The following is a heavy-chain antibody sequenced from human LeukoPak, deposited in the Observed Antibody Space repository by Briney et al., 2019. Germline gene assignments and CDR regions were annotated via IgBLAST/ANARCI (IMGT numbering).Heavy chain of an antibody. D-gene: IGHD4-17*01. V-gene: IGHV4-34*01. J-gene: IGHJ4*02. CDR3: ARGDMTTVTPFDY. CDR1: GGSFSGYY. Sequence: SETLSLTCAVYGGSFSGYYWSWIRQPPGKGLGWIGEINHSGSTNYNPSLKSRVTISVDTSKNQFSLKLSSVTAADTAVYYCARGDMTTVTPFDYWGQGTLVTVSS. CDR2: INHSGST.